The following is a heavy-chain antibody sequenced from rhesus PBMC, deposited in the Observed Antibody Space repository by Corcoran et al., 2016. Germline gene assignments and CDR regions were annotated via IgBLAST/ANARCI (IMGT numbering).Heavy chain of an antibody. J-gene: IGHJ4*01. CDR1: GGSFTNYW. CDR3: AMCHDFDFFCIDS. Sequence: QVQLQESGPGLVKPSETLSLTCTVSGGSFTNYWWSWVRQSPGKGLEWIGEINGKSGRTNYNPFLKNRVTISKDASKNQVSLKMNSVTGADTAVFYCAMCHDFDFFCIDSWGQGVLVTVSS. V-gene: IGHV4-80*01. CDR2: INGKSGRT. D-gene: IGHD3-3*01.